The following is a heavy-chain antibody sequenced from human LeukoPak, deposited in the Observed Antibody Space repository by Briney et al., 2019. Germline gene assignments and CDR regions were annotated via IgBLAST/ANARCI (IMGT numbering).Heavy chain of an antibody. CDR3: ARGRYGWLPFDY. J-gene: IGHJ4*02. D-gene: IGHD3-16*01. Sequence: SETLSLTCTVSGGSKSSYYWSWIRQPPGKGLEWIGYIYYSGSTNYNPSLKSRVTISVDTSKNQFTLNLSSVTAADTAVYYCARGRYGWLPFDYWGQGTLVTVSS. CDR2: IYYSGST. CDR1: GGSKSSYY. V-gene: IGHV4-59*01.